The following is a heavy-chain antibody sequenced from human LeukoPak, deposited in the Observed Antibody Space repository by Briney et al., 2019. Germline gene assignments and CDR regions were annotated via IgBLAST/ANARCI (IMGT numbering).Heavy chain of an antibody. D-gene: IGHD2-2*01. V-gene: IGHV1-18*01. CDR1: GYTFTSYG. Sequence: ASVKVSCKASGYTFTSYGISWGRQAPGQGLEWMGGISAYNGNTNNVQKVQGRVIMTRDTSTSTAYMDVRSLRADDTAVYYCARLVYSSSSCWDSAAFDIWGQGTMVTVSS. J-gene: IGHJ3*02. CDR2: ISAYNGNT. CDR3: ARLVYSSSSCWDSAAFDI.